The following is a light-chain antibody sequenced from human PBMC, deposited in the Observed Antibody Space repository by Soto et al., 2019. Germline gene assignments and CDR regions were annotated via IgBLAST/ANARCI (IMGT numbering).Light chain of an antibody. CDR2: AAS. CDR3: QHLNGYPLT. J-gene: IGKJ4*01. CDR1: QGISSY. V-gene: IGKV1-9*01. Sequence: DIQLTQSPSFLSASVGDRVTITCRASQGISSYLAWFQQKPGKAPKLLIYAASTLQSGVPSRFSSSGSGTEFTLTVSGLQPEDLATYYCQHLNGYPLTFGGGTKVDIK.